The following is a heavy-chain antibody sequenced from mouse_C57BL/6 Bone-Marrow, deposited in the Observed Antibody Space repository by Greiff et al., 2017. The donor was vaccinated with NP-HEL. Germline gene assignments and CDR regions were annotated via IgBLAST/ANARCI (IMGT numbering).Heavy chain of an antibody. CDR3: ARCYDYDGYAMDY. CDR1: GYTFTDYH. J-gene: IGHJ4*01. V-gene: IGHV1-76*01. CDR2: IYPGSGNT. Sequence: VKLMESGAELVRPGASVKLSCKASGYTFTDYHINWVKQRPGQGLEWIARIYPGSGNTYYNEKFNGKATLTAEKSSSTAYMKLSRLTYEDFAVYFCARCYDYDGYAMDYWGQGTSVTVSS. D-gene: IGHD2-4*01.